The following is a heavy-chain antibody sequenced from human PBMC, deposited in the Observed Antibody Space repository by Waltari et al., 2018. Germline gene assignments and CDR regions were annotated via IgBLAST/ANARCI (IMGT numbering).Heavy chain of an antibody. V-gene: IGHV3-7*01. D-gene: IGHD5-18*01. J-gene: IGHJ4*02. Sequence: EMQLVESGGGLVQPGGSLRLSCADSGLTFSSSWMTWVRQAPGKGLERVAIRNPDESAKYYVDSGEGRFTIARDNAKNALYLQRNSLRAEDTAIYYCARDRAYSSFDYWGQGTLVTVSS. CDR1: GLTFSSSW. CDR3: ARDRAYSSFDY. CDR2: RNPDESAK.